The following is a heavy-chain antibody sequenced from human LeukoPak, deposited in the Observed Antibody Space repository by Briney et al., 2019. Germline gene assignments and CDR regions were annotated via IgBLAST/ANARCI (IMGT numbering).Heavy chain of an antibody. D-gene: IGHD3-16*02. V-gene: IGHV4-31*03. CDR3: ARGYYDYVWGSYLPVDY. CDR1: GGSISSGGYY. Sequence: SETLSLTCTVSGGSISSGGYYWSWLRQHPGKGLEWIGYIYYSGSTYYNPSLKRRVTIAEDTSKKQCSLKLSSVTAAATAVYYCARGYYDYVWGSYLPVDYWGQGTLVIVSS. CDR2: IYYSGST. J-gene: IGHJ4*02.